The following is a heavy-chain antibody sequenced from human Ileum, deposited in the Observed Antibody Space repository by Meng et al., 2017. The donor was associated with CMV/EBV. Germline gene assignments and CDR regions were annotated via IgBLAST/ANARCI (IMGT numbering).Heavy chain of an antibody. V-gene: IGHV3-30*02. CDR2: IRYDGSNK. CDR1: GFTFSSYG. CDR3: ARDSGYTVSAPFDY. J-gene: IGHJ4*02. Sequence: GGSLRLSCAASGFTFSSYGMHWVRQAPGKGLEWVAFIRYDGSNKYYADSVKGRFTISRDNSKNTLYLQMNSLRAEDTAIYYCARDSGYTVSAPFDYWGQGTLVTVSS. D-gene: IGHD3-10*01.